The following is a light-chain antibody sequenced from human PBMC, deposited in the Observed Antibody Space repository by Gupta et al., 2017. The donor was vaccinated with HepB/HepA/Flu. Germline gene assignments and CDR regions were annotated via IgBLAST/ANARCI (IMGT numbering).Light chain of an antibody. CDR2: AAS. CDR1: QSINNY. Sequence: DIHMTQSPSSLSASVGDRVTITCRASQSINNYLNWYQQKPGKAPKLLIYAASTLQRGVPSRFSGSVSGIDFTLTISSLQLEDFAVYYCQQSYSIVRTFGQGTKVEMK. V-gene: IGKV1-39*01. CDR3: QQSYSIVRT. J-gene: IGKJ1*01.